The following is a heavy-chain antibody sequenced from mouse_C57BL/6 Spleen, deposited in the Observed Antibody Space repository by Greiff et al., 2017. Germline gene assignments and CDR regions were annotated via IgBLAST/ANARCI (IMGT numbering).Heavy chain of an antibody. CDR3: VRGYYGSSPYFDY. D-gene: IGHD1-1*01. V-gene: IGHV10-1*01. CDR1: GFSFNTYA. CDR2: IRSKSNNYAT. Sequence: EVQLVESGGGLVQPKGSLKLSCAASGFSFNTYAMNWVRQAPGTGLEWVARIRSKSNNYATYYADSVKDRFTISRDDSESMLYLQMNNLKTEDTAMYYCVRGYYGSSPYFDYWGQGTTLTVSS. J-gene: IGHJ2*01.